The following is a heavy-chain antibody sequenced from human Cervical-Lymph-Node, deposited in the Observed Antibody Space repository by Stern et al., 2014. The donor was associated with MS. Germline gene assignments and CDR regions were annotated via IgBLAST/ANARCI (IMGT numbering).Heavy chain of an antibody. D-gene: IGHD1-7*01. Sequence: QVQLVASGGGVVQPGRSLRLSCAASGFTFSNYGMHWVRQAPGKGLAWLAVIWYDGNKKYYADSVKGRFTISRDNSKNTLFLQMSSLTAEDTALYYCARGNWNYEGMGYWGQGTLVTVSS. CDR2: IWYDGNKK. J-gene: IGHJ4*02. V-gene: IGHV3-33*01. CDR1: GFTFSNYG. CDR3: ARGNWNYEGMGY.